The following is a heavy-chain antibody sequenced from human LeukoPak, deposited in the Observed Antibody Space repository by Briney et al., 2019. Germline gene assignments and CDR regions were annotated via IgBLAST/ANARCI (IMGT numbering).Heavy chain of an antibody. Sequence: SETLSLTCTVSGGSISSYYWSWIRQSPGKGLEWIGYIYYSGSTNYNPSLKSRVTISVDTSKNQFSLKLSSVTAADTAVYYCARLSYYDSSGYYYDAFDIWGQGTMVTVSS. J-gene: IGHJ3*02. V-gene: IGHV4-59*01. CDR1: GGSISSYY. CDR2: IYYSGST. D-gene: IGHD3-22*01. CDR3: ARLSYYDSSGYYYDAFDI.